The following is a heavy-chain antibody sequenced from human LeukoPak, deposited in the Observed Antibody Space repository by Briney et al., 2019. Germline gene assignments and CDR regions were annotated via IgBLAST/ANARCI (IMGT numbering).Heavy chain of an antibody. CDR2: ISSSSSYI. J-gene: IGHJ4*02. CDR3: TTENWYVFEH. V-gene: IGHV3-21*01. CDR1: GFTFSSYS. D-gene: IGHD1-1*01. Sequence: GGSLRLACAASGFTFSSYSMNWVRQAPGKGLEWVSSISSSSSYIYYADSVKGRFTISRDNAKNSLYLQMNSLRAEDTAVYYCTTENWYVFEHWGQGTLVSVSS.